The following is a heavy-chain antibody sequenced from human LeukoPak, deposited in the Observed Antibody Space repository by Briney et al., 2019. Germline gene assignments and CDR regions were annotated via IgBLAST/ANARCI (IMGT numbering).Heavy chain of an antibody. Sequence: PSETLSLTCAVYGGSFSGYYWSWIRQAPGKGLEWIGEINHSGSTNYNPSLKSRVTISVDTSKNQFSLKLSSVTAADTAVYYCAKIYGSGSYKPHAFDIWGQGTMVTVSS. V-gene: IGHV4-34*01. D-gene: IGHD3-10*01. CDR3: AKIYGSGSYKPHAFDI. CDR1: GGSFSGYY. CDR2: INHSGST. J-gene: IGHJ3*02.